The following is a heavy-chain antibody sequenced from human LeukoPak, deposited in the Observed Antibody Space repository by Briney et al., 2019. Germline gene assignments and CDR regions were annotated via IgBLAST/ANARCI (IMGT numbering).Heavy chain of an antibody. J-gene: IGHJ4*02. Sequence: ASVTVSCTVSGYTLTELSMHWVRQAPGKGLEWMGGFDPEDGETIYAQKFQGRVTMTEDTSTDTAYMELSSLRSEDTAVYYCATGGSSSWYFDYWGQGTLVTVSS. CDR2: FDPEDGET. CDR1: GYTLTELS. D-gene: IGHD6-13*01. CDR3: ATGGSSSWYFDY. V-gene: IGHV1-24*01.